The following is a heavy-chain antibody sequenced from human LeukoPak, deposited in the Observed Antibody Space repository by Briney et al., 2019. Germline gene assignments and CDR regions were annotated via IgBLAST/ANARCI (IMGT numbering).Heavy chain of an antibody. J-gene: IGHJ6*03. CDR2: ISTIGGST. V-gene: IGHV3-23*01. Sequence: GGSLRLSCAASGFTFSDYAMIWVRQAPGKGLQWVSAISTIGGSTYYTDSLKGRFTISRDNSKNTLYLQMNSLRAEDTAVYYCEKDRSSSWYLSCMDVWGKGTTVTVSS. CDR3: EKDRSSSWYLSCMDV. CDR1: GFTFSDYA. D-gene: IGHD6-13*01.